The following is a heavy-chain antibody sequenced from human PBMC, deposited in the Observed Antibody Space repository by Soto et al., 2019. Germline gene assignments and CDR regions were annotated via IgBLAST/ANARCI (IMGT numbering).Heavy chain of an antibody. Sequence: EVQLLESGGGLLHPGGSLRLSCAASGFTFSSYAMSWVRQAPGTGLESVSAISGSGGSTYYADSAKGRFTISRAKSKNTLYLQLNSPRAEDTAVYYCAKDLIRSTSRFGPWGQGTLVTVAS. V-gene: IGHV3-23*01. CDR1: GFTFSSYA. CDR2: ISGSGGST. CDR3: AKDLIRSTSRFGP. J-gene: IGHJ5*02.